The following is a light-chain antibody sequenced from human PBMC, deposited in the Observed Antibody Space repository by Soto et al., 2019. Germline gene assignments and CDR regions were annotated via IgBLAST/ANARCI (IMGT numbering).Light chain of an antibody. V-gene: IGKV3-15*01. Sequence: EIRMNQSAATLSVSPRYRATRSCRASQSVSSNLAWYQQKPGQAPRLLIYGASTRATGIPARFSGSGSEAEFALTISTLHSEDFAVYYCHQYNSWPRGTFGQGTKVDIK. CDR3: HQYNSWPRGT. J-gene: IGKJ2*02. CDR2: GAS. CDR1: QSVSSN.